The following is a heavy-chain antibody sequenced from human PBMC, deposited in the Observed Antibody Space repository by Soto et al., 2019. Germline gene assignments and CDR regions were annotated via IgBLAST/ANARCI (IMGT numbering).Heavy chain of an antibody. CDR3: ARGGYSSSYRLDY. CDR1: GGTFSSYA. CDR2: IMPIIGTA. Sequence: QVQLVQSGAEVKKPGSSVKVSCKASGGTFSSYAINWVRQLPGQGLEWMGGIMPIIGTANYAQMFQGRVTITAEESTSTAYIELSSLRSEDTAVYYCARGGYSSSYRLDYWGQGTLVTVSS. D-gene: IGHD6-6*01. J-gene: IGHJ4*02. V-gene: IGHV1-69*01.